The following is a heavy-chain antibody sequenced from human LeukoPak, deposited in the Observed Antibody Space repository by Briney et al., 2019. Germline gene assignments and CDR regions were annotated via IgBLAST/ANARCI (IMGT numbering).Heavy chain of an antibody. V-gene: IGHV3-23*01. J-gene: IGHJ4*02. CDR3: ARRGYSYGWDY. Sequence: GGSLRLSCAASGFTFSSYAMSWVRQAPGKGLEWVSAISGSGGSTYYADSVEGRFTISRDNSKNTLYLQMNSLRAEDTAVYYCARRGYSYGWDYWGQGTLVTVSS. D-gene: IGHD5-18*01. CDR2: ISGSGGST. CDR1: GFTFSSYA.